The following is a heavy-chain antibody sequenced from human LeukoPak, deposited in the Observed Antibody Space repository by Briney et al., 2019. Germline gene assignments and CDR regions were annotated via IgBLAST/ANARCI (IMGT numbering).Heavy chain of an antibody. D-gene: IGHD3-22*01. CDR3: ARDQTPEYYDSSGYYQFDY. V-gene: IGHV1-18*01. Sequence: ASVKVSCKASGYTFTNYGISWVRQAPGQGLEWMGWISAYNGNTNYAQKLQGRVTMTTDTSTSTAYMKLRSLRSDDTAVYYCARDQTPEYYDSSGYYQFDYWGQGTLVTVSS. J-gene: IGHJ4*02. CDR1: GYTFTNYG. CDR2: ISAYNGNT.